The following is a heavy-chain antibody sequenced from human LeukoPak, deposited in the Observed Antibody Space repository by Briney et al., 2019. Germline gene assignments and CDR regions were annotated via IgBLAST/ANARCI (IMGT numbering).Heavy chain of an antibody. V-gene: IGHV3-11*01. CDR3: ARDVGYCSSTSCYTVWFDP. CDR1: GFTFSDYY. J-gene: IGHJ5*02. D-gene: IGHD2-2*02. Sequence: GGSLRLSCAASGFTFSDYYMSWTRQAPGKGLEWVSYISSSGSTIYYADSVKGRFTISRDNAKNSLYLQMNSLRAEDTAVYYCARDVGYCSSTSCYTVWFDPWGQGTLVTVSS. CDR2: ISSSGSTI.